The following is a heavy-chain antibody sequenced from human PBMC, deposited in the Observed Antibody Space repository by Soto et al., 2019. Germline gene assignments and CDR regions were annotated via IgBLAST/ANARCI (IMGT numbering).Heavy chain of an antibody. J-gene: IGHJ4*02. CDR3: ARNRESYELDY. CDR2: MNAYNGNT. D-gene: IGHD1-26*01. V-gene: IGHV1-18*01. Sequence: QVQLVQSGAEVKKPGASVKVSCKASGYTFTSYGINWVRQAPGQGLEWMGWMNAYNGNTNYAQKLQGRVTMNRNTSMSTAYMELRSLRSDDTAVYYCARNRESYELDYWGQGTLVTVSS. CDR1: GYTFTSYG.